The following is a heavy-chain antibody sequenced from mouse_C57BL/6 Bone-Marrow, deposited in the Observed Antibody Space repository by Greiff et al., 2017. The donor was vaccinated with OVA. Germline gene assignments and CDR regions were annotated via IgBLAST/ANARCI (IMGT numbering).Heavy chain of an antibody. Sequence: QVQLQQSGAELARPGASVKLSCKASGYTFTSYGMSWVKQRTGQGLEWIGEIYPRGGDSNYNESFTGKATLTADKSSSTAYMEVRRLKSEDSAVYACARDFNCTSYDYYFDVWGTGTTLTVSS. J-gene: IGHJ1*03. CDR2: IYPRGGDS. CDR1: GYTFTSYG. V-gene: IGHV1-81*01. D-gene: IGHD1-2*01. CDR3: ARDFNCTSYDYYFDV.